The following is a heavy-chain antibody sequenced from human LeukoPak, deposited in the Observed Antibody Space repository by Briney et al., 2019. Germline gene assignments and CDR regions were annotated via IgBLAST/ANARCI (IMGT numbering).Heavy chain of an antibody. CDR1: GGSISSGGYS. CDR3: ARDAYDSSGYYYGY. D-gene: IGHD3-22*01. V-gene: IGHV4-30-2*01. Sequence: SETLSLTCAVSGGSISSGGYSWSWIRQPPGKGLEWIGYIYHSGSTYYNPSLKSRVTISVDRSKNQFSLKLSSVTAADTAVYYCARDAYDSSGYYYGYWGQGTLVTVSS. CDR2: IYHSGST. J-gene: IGHJ4*02.